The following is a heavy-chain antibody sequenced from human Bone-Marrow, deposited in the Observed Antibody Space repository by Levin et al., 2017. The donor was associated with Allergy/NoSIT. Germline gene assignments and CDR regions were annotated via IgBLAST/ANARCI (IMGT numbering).Heavy chain of an antibody. CDR2: IYYSGST. Sequence: PSETLSLTCTVSGGSISGYYWSWIRQPPEKGLEWIGYIYYSGSTKYNASLKSRGTISVETSKNQFSLNLTSVTAADTAVDYCARAIPSGGNSYYYYYMDVWGKGTTVTVSS. CDR1: GGSISGYY. D-gene: IGHD4-23*01. CDR3: ARAIPSGGNSYYYYYMDV. J-gene: IGHJ6*03. V-gene: IGHV4-59*01.